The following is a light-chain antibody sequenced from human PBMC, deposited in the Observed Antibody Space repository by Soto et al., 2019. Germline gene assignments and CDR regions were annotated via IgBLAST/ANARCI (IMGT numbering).Light chain of an antibody. CDR3: QQYGSSALT. CDR2: GAS. V-gene: IGKV3-20*01. J-gene: IGKJ4*01. CDR1: QSVSSSY. Sequence: EIVLTHSPGTLSFSPGEIAALSFRASQSVSSSYLAWYQQKPGQAPRLLIYGASSRATGIPDRFSGSGSGTDFTLTISRLEPEDFAVYYCQQYGSSALTFGGGTKVDIK.